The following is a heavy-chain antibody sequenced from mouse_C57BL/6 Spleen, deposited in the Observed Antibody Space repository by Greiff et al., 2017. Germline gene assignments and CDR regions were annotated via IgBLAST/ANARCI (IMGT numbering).Heavy chain of an antibody. V-gene: IGHV3-6*01. D-gene: IGHD1-1*01. CDR2: ISYDGSN. J-gene: IGHJ4*01. CDR1: GYSITSGYY. CDR3: ARRDYYGSYAMDY. Sequence: EESGPGLVKPSQSLSLTCSVTGYSITSGYYWNWIRQFPGNKLEWMGYISYDGSNNYNPSLKNRISITRDTSKNQFFLKLNSVTTEDTATYYCARRDYYGSYAMDYWGQGTSVTVSS.